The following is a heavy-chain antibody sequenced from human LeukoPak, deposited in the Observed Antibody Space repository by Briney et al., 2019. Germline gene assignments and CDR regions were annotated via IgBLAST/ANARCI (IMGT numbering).Heavy chain of an antibody. V-gene: IGHV1-69*05. CDR1: GGTFSSYA. J-gene: IGHJ4*02. D-gene: IGHD6-6*01. CDR3: ASGSSSRLGD. CDR2: IIPIFGTA. Sequence: GASVKVSCKASGGTFSSYAINWVRQAPGQGLEWMGGIIPIFGTANYAQKFQGRVTITTDESTSPAYMELSSLRSEDTAVYYCASGSSSRLGDWGQGTLVTVSS.